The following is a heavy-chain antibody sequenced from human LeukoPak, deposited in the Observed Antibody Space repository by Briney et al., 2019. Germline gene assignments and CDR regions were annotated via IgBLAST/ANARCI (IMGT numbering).Heavy chain of an antibody. J-gene: IGHJ4*01. V-gene: IGHV3-23*01. CDR1: GFTFSNSA. Sequence: HPGGSLRLSCAASGFTFSNSAMSWVRQAPGKGLEWVSTLSGSGITTYYADSVKGRFTISRDNSKNTLYLQMNSLRAEDTAVYYCAKGTYSSGWSYFDYWGHGTLVTVSS. CDR2: LSGSGITT. CDR3: AKGTYSSGWSYFDY. D-gene: IGHD6-19*01.